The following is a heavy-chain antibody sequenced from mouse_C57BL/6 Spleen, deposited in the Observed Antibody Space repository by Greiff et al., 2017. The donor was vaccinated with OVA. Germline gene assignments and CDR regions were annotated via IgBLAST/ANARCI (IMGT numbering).Heavy chain of an antibody. CDR3: ARYISNLRAMDY. J-gene: IGHJ4*01. CDR2: IRNKANGYTT. V-gene: IGHV7-3*01. CDR1: GFTFTDYY. Sequence: EVKLVESGGGLVQPGGSLSLSCAASGFTFTDYYMSWVRQPPGKALEWLGFIRNKANGYTTEYSASVKGRFTISRDNSQSILYLQMNALRAEDSATYYCARYISNLRAMDYWGQGTSVTVSS. D-gene: IGHD2-5*01.